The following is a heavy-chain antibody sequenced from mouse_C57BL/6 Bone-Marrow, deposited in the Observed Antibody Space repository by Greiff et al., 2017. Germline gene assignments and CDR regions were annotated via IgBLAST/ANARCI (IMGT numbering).Heavy chain of an antibody. CDR2: IDPENGDT. V-gene: IGHV14-4*01. CDR1: GFNIKDDY. CDR3: TFTTVVATSYWYFDV. D-gene: IGHD1-1*01. J-gene: IGHJ1*03. Sequence: VQLQQSGAELVRPGASVKLSCTASGFNIKDDYMHWVKQRPEQGLEWIGWIDPENGDTEYASKFQGKATITADTSSNTAYLQLSSLTSEDTAVYYCTFTTVVATSYWYFDVWGTGTTVTVSS.